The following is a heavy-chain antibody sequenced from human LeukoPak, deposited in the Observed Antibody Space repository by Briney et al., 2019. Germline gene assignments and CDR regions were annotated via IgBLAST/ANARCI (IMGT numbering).Heavy chain of an antibody. J-gene: IGHJ4*02. CDR1: GFTFSSYS. Sequence: PGGSLRLSCAASGFTFSSYSMNWVRQAPGKGLEWVSSISSSSSYIYYADSVKGRFTISRDNAKNSLYLQMNSLRAEDTAVYYCARGPVLRFLEWLLFFDYWGQGTLVTVSS. D-gene: IGHD3-3*01. CDR3: ARGPVLRFLEWLLFFDY. CDR2: ISSSSSYI. V-gene: IGHV3-21*01.